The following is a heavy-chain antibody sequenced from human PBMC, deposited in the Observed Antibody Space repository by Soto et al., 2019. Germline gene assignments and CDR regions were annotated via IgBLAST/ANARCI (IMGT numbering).Heavy chain of an antibody. J-gene: IGHJ4*02. D-gene: IGHD6-25*01. Sequence: GGSLRLSCAASGFTFNNYAMTWVRQPPGKGLEWVSAISGSGDITFYADSVRGRFTISRDNSKSTLYLQMNSLRAEDTAVYFCAKDLRAPAAKNFDYWGQGTLVTVSS. CDR2: ISGSGDIT. V-gene: IGHV3-23*01. CDR3: AKDLRAPAAKNFDY. CDR1: GFTFNNYA.